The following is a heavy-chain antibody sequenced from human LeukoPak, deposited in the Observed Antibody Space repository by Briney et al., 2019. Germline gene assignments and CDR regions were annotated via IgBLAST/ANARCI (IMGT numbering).Heavy chain of an antibody. CDR2: ISVYNGNT. CDR1: GYTFTNYG. D-gene: IGHD5-18*01. V-gene: IGHV1-18*01. J-gene: IGHJ5*02. Sequence: GASVKVSCKASGYTFTNYGITWVRQAPGQGLEWLGWISVYNGNTNYAQKFQGRVTMTTDTSTSTAYMELRSLRSDDTAVYYCARVRNSAMVTQINWFDPWGQGTLVTVSS. CDR3: ARVRNSAMVTQINWFDP.